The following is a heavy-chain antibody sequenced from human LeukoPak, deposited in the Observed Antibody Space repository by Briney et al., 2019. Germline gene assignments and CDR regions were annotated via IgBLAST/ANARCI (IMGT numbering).Heavy chain of an antibody. Sequence: GGSLRLSCAASGFTFDDYGMSWVRQAPGKGLEWVSGINWNGGSTGYADSVKGRFTISRDNAKNSLYLQMNSLRAEDTAVYYCAKDAAMVPYWYFDLWGRGTLVTVSS. J-gene: IGHJ2*01. D-gene: IGHD5-18*01. V-gene: IGHV3-20*04. CDR2: INWNGGST. CDR3: AKDAAMVPYWYFDL. CDR1: GFTFDDYG.